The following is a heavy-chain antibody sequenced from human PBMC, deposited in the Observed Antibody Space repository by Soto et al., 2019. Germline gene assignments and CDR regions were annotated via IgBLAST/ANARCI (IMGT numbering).Heavy chain of an antibody. D-gene: IGHD5-12*01. CDR3: AIAPKSFGGYIGYDDYYYYAMDV. V-gene: IGHV1-46*01. CDR1: GYTFTSYY. J-gene: IGHJ6*02. CDR2: INPSGGST. Sequence: ASVKVSCKASGYTFTSYYMHWVRQAPGQGLEWMGIINPSGGSTSYAQKFQGRVTMTRDTSTSTVYMELSSLRSEDTAVYYCAIAPKSFGGYIGYDDYYYYAMDVWG.